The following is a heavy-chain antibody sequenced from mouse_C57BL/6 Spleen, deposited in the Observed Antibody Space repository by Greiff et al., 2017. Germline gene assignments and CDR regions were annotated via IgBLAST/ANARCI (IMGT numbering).Heavy chain of an antibody. J-gene: IGHJ2*01. D-gene: IGHD2-4*01. V-gene: IGHV5-16*01. CDR3: ARDYDCFDY. CDR2: INYDGSST. CDR1: GFTFSDYY. Sequence: DVMLVESEGGLVQPGSSMKLSCTASGFTFSDYYMAWVRQVPEKGLEWVANINYDGSSTYYLDSLKSRFIISRDNAKNILYLQMSRLKSEDTATYYCARDYDCFDYWGQGTTLTVSS.